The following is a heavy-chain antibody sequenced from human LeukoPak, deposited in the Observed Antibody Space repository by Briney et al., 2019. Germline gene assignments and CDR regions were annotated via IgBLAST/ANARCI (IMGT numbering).Heavy chain of an antibody. CDR1: GGSISSGGYY. V-gene: IGHV4-30-2*01. Sequence: SQTLSLTCTVSGGSISSGGYYWSWIRQPPGKGLEWIGYIYHSGSTYYNPSLKSRVTISVDRSKNQFSLKLSSVTAADTAVYYCARDQGRRFDPWGQGTLVTVSS. J-gene: IGHJ5*02. D-gene: IGHD3-10*01. CDR2: IYHSGST. CDR3: ARDQGRRFDP.